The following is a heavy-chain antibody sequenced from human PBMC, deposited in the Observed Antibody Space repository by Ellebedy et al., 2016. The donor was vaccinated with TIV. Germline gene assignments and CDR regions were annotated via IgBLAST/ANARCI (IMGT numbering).Heavy chain of an antibody. CDR3: AGEGSNYVYFDY. J-gene: IGHJ4*02. CDR1: GFTFSSYW. D-gene: IGHD3-16*01. V-gene: IGHV3-7*01. CDR2: IKQDGSEK. Sequence: GGSLRLXCAASGFTFSSYWMSWVRQAPGKGLEWVANIKQDGSEKYYVDSVKGRFTISRDNAKNSLYLQMNSLRAEDTAVYYCAGEGSNYVYFDYWGQGTLVTVSS.